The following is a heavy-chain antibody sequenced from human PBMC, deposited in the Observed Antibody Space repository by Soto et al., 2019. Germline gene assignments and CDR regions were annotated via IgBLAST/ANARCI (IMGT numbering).Heavy chain of an antibody. CDR3: AKEGGYYGSGSYSVGENYYGMDV. CDR2: ISYDGSNK. Sequence: QVQLVESGGGVVQTGRSLRLSCAASGFTFSSYGMHWVRLAPGKGLEWVAVISYDGSNKYYADSVKGRFTISRDNSKNTLYLQMNSLRAEDTAVYYCAKEGGYYGSGSYSVGENYYGMDVWGQGTTVTVSS. V-gene: IGHV3-30*18. D-gene: IGHD3-10*01. J-gene: IGHJ6*02. CDR1: GFTFSSYG.